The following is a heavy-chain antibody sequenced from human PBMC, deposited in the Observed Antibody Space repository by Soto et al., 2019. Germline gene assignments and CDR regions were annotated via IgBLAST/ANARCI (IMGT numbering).Heavy chain of an antibody. CDR1: GYTFTSYG. CDR3: ARDYYGSGRKTYGMDV. D-gene: IGHD3-10*01. V-gene: IGHV1-18*01. CDR2: ISAYNGNT. J-gene: IGHJ6*02. Sequence: QVQLVQSGAEVKKPGASVKVSCKASGYTFTSYGISWVRQAPGQGLEWMGWISAYNGNTNYAQKLQGRVTMTTDTSTSTAYMELRSLRSDATDVYYCARDYYGSGRKTYGMDVWGQGTTVTVSS.